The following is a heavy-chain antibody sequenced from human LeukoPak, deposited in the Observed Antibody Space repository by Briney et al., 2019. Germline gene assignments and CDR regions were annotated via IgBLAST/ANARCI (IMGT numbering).Heavy chain of an antibody. V-gene: IGHV3-74*01. Sequence: GGSLRLSCAASGFTFSSYWMHWVRQAPGKGLVWVSPINGDGSNTSYADSVKGRFMISSDNAKNTLYLQMNSLRAEDTAVYYCARGTGAKWELNSHFDYWGQGTLVTVSS. J-gene: IGHJ4*02. D-gene: IGHD1-26*01. CDR3: ARGTGAKWELNSHFDY. CDR1: GFTFSSYW. CDR2: INGDGSNT.